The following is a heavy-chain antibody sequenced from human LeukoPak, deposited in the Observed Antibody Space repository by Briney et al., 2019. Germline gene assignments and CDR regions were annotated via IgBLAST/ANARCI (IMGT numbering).Heavy chain of an antibody. V-gene: IGHV4-4*07. Sequence: SETLSLTCAVSGGSITTYYWSWIRQPAGKRLEWIGHIYSRGSTDYNPSLKSRVTMSVDTSKNQISLRLTSVTAADTAVYFCARESRPENYYDSTGSDWYFDLWGRGTLVTVSS. J-gene: IGHJ2*01. D-gene: IGHD3-22*01. CDR2: IYSRGST. CDR1: GGSITTYY. CDR3: ARESRPENYYDSTGSDWYFDL.